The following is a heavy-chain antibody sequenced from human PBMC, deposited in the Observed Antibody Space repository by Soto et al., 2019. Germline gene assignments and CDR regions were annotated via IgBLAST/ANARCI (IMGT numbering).Heavy chain of an antibody. J-gene: IGHJ5*02. Sequence: GAGPTLVNPTQTLTLTCTFSGFSLSTSGVGVGWIRQPPGKALEWLALIYWDDDKRYSPSLKSRLTITKDTSKNQVVLTMTNMDTVDTATYYCANMVTTDWFDPWGQGTLVTVSS. D-gene: IGHD4-17*01. V-gene: IGHV2-5*02. CDR2: IYWDDDK. CDR1: GFSLSTSGVG. CDR3: ANMVTTDWFDP.